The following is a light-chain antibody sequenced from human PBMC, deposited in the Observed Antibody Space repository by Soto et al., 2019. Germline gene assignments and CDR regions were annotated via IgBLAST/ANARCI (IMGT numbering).Light chain of an antibody. CDR3: CSYAGFYTSV. V-gene: IGLV2-11*01. Sequence: HSALTQPRSVSGSPGQSVTISCTGTSSDVGGYKFVSWYQQHPGKAPKFMIYEVSKRPSGVPDRFSGSKSGNTAFLTISGLQAEDEADYYCCSYAGFYTSVFGTGTKLTVL. CDR1: SSDVGGYKF. J-gene: IGLJ1*01. CDR2: EVS.